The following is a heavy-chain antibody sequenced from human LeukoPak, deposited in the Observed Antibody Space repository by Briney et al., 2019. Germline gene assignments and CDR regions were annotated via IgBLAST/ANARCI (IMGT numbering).Heavy chain of an antibody. CDR1: GGSFSGYY. V-gene: IGHV4-34*01. Sequence: SETLSLTCAVYGGSFSGYYWSWIRQPPGMGLEWIGEINHSGSTNYNPSPKSRVTISVDTSKNQFSLKLSSVTAADTAVYYCARGQNGSIPLLGLLPYYFDYWGQGTLVTVSS. J-gene: IGHJ4*02. CDR3: ARGQNGSIPLLGLLPYYFDY. D-gene: IGHD2-15*01. CDR2: INHSGST.